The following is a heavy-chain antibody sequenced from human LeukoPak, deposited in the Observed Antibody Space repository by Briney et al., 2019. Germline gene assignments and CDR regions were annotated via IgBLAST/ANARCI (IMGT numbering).Heavy chain of an antibody. D-gene: IGHD3-22*01. J-gene: IGHJ4*02. CDR2: IIPIFGTA. V-gene: IGHV1-69*13. CDR1: GGTFSSYA. CDR3: ARDYYDSSGYRNG. Sequence: ASVKVSCKASGGTFSSYAISWVRQAPAQGLEWMGGIIPIFGTANYAQKFQGRVTITADESTSTAYMELSSLRSEDTAVYYCARDYYDSSGYRNGWGQGTLVTVSS.